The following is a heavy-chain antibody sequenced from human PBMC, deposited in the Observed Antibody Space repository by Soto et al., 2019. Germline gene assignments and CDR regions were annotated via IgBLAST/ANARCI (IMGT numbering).Heavy chain of an antibody. J-gene: IGHJ5*02. CDR1: GGSISSVGYY. D-gene: IGHD2-15*01. V-gene: IGHV4-31*03. Sequence: QVQLQESGPGLVKPSQTLSLTCTVSGGSISSVGYYWSWIRQHPGKGLEWIGYLYYSGSTYYSPSLESRLSTSLRTSQHQFSLELSSVTAADTALYSCARAEDTRFDPWGQGTLVTFCS. CDR3: ARAEDTRFDP. CDR2: LYYSGST.